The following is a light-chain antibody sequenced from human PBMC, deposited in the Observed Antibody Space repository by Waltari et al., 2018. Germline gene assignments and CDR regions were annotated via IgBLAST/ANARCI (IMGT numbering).Light chain of an antibody. CDR3: MQTTHFPIT. J-gene: IGKJ4*01. V-gene: IGKV2-24*01. CDR1: ESLVYRDGDIY. Sequence: DALLTQNPLTSPVTLGQSLYISCRSSESLVYRDGDIYLSWLHQRPGQPPRLLIYKISNRFSGVPDRFSGSGAGLDFTLKISRVEADDVGIYYCMQTTHFPITFGGGTKVEIK. CDR2: KIS.